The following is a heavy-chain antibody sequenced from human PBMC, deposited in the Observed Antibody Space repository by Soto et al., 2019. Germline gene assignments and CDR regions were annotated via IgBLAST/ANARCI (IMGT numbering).Heavy chain of an antibody. D-gene: IGHD2-2*01. CDR3: AKHCGSSSCYRFDP. CDR1: GFALSSYA. J-gene: IGHJ5*02. V-gene: IGHV3-23*01. CDR2: ITSGGGNT. Sequence: EVQLLESGGGLVQPGGSLRLSCAASGFALSSYATSWIRQAPGKGLEWVSSITSGGGNTYYADSVKGRFTISRDNSKNTLYLQMSSLRAEDTAVYYCAKHCGSSSCYRFDPWGQGTLVTVSS.